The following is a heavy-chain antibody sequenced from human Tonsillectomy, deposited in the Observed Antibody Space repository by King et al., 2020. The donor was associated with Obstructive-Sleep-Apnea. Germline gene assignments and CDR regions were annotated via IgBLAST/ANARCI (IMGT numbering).Heavy chain of an antibody. CDR3: ARGLTVSRIAAVLNWFDP. CDR1: GYSISSGYY. CDR2: IYHSGST. Sequence: QLQESGPGLVKPSETLSLTCTVSGYSISSGYYWGWIRQPPGKGLEWIGSIYHSGSTYYNPSLKSRVTISVDTSKNQFSLKLSSVTAADTAVYYCARGLTVSRIAAVLNWFDPWGQGTLVTVSS. V-gene: IGHV4-38-2*02. D-gene: IGHD6-13*01. J-gene: IGHJ5*02.